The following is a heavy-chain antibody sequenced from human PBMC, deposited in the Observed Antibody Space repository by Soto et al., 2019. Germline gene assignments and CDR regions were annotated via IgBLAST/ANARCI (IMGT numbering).Heavy chain of an antibody. V-gene: IGHV1-2*04. CDR3: AREPTMVRGVIKYYYGMDV. D-gene: IGHD3-10*01. Sequence: ASVKVSCKASGYTFTGYYMHWVRQAPGQGLEWMGWINPNSGGTNYAQKFQGWVTMTRDTSISTAYMELSRLRSDDTGVYFWAREPTMVRGVIKYYYGMDVWGQGTTVTVSS. CDR2: INPNSGGT. J-gene: IGHJ6*02. CDR1: GYTFTGYY.